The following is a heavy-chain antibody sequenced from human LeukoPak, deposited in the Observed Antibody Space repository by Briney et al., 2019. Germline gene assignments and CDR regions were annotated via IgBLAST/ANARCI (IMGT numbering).Heavy chain of an antibody. J-gene: IGHJ6*03. CDR1: GGSISSGSYY. CDR3: ARARGYRSSTSCTYYYYYMDV. D-gene: IGHD2-2*01. V-gene: IGHV4-61*02. Sequence: SQTLSLTCTVSGGSISSGSYYWSWIRQPAGKGLEWIGRIYTSGSTNYNPSLKSRVTISVDTSKNQFSLKLSSVTAADTAVYYCARARGYRSSTSCTYYYYYMDVWGKGTTVTVSS. CDR2: IYTSGST.